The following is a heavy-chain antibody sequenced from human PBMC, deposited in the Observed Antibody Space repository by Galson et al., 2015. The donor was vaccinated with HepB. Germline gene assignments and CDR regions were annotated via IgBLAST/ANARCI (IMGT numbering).Heavy chain of an antibody. CDR3: ARHFSSGSYGFLQPFYY. D-gene: IGHD1-26*01. Sequence: QSGAEVKKPGESLKISCKGSGYIFSNYWIAWVRQMPGKGLEWMGVIYPGDSDTRYSPSFQGQVTISADKSISTAYLQWNSLKASDTAMYYCARHFSSGSYGFLQPFYYWGQGTLVTVSS. J-gene: IGHJ4*02. CDR2: IYPGDSDT. V-gene: IGHV5-51*01. CDR1: GYIFSNYW.